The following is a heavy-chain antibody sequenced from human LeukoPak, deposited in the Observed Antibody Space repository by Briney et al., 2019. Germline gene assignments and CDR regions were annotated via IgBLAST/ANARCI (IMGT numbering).Heavy chain of an antibody. Sequence: SETLSLTCAVSDDSFSSHYWTWIRQPPGKGLEWIGHISYIGSTNYNPSLKSRVTISIDTSKNQFSLKLSSVTAADTAVYYCARDLVTVTKGFDIWGQGTMVSVSS. CDR3: ARDLVTVTKGFDI. J-gene: IGHJ3*02. CDR2: ISYIGST. CDR1: DDSFSSHY. D-gene: IGHD4-17*01. V-gene: IGHV4-59*11.